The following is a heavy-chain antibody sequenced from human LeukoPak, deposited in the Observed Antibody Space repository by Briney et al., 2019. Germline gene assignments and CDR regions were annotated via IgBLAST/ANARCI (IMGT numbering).Heavy chain of an antibody. CDR1: GGSFSGYY. V-gene: IGHV4-34*01. CDR2: INHSGST. D-gene: IGHD3-22*01. J-gene: IGHJ4*02. Sequence: SETLSLTCAAYGGSFSGYYWSWIRQPPGKGLEWIGEINHSGSTNYNPSLKSRVTISVDTSKNQFSLKLSSVTAADTAVYYCAREVDYDSSGKYYFDYWGQGTLVTVSS. CDR3: AREVDYDSSGKYYFDY.